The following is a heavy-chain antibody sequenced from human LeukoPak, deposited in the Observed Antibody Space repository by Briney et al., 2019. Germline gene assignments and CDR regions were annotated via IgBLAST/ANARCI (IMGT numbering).Heavy chain of an antibody. CDR1: GYTFTSYG. Sequence: SVKFSCKASGYTFTSYGISWVRQAPGQGLEWMGWISAYNGNTNYAQKLQGRDTMTTDTATSTAYMELRSLRSEDTAVYYCARDIARQYCSSTSCYSSWFDPWGQGTLVTVSS. CDR2: ISAYNGNT. D-gene: IGHD2-2*02. J-gene: IGHJ5*02. CDR3: ARDIARQYCSSTSCYSSWFDP. V-gene: IGHV1-18*01.